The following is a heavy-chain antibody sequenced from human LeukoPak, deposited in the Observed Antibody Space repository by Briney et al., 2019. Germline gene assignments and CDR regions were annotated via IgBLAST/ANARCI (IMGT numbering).Heavy chain of an antibody. J-gene: IGHJ4*02. CDR2: IKLDGSER. V-gene: IGHV3-7*01. D-gene: IGHD3-3*01. CDR3: ARSYDFWSGYSYDY. Sequence: PGGSLRLSCAASGFTFSSYWMSWVRQAPGKGLEWVANIKLDGSERYYLDSVKGRFTISRDNAKNSLFLQMTSLRAGDTAVYYCARSYDFWSGYSYDYWGQGTLVTVSS. CDR1: GFTFSSYW.